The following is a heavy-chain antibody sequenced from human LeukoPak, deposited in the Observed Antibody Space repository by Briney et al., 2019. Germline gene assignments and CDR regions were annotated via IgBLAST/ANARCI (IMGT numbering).Heavy chain of an antibody. CDR1: GFTFSSYA. Sequence: PGGSLRLSCAASGFTFSSYAMHWVRQAPGKGLEWVAVISYDGSNKYYADSVKGRFTISRDNSKNTLYLQMNSLRAEDTAVYYCAKAATVRTAFDIWGQGTMVTVSS. CDR2: ISYDGSNK. CDR3: AKAATVRTAFDI. J-gene: IGHJ3*02. D-gene: IGHD4-17*01. V-gene: IGHV3-30-3*01.